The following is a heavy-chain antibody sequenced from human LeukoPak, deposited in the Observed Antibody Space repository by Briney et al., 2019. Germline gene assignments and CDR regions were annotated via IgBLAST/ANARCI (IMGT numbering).Heavy chain of an antibody. J-gene: IGHJ4*02. CDR1: GFTFSSYG. V-gene: IGHV3-33*01. CDR3: ARKYQYYFDY. Sequence: GGSLRLSCAASGFTFSSYGMHWVRQAPGKGLGWVAVIWYDGSNKYYADSVKGRFTISRDNSKNTLYLQMNSLRAEDTAVYYCARKYQYYFDYWGQGTLVTVSS. CDR2: IWYDGSNK. D-gene: IGHD2/OR15-2a*01.